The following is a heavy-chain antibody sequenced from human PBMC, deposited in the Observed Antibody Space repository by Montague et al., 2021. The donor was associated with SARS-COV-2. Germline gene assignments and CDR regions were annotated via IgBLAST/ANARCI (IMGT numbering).Heavy chain of an antibody. D-gene: IGHD3-22*01. Sequence: SETLSLTCTVSGGSISSSHYYWGWIRQPPGQGLAWIGCIYYSGSTYYSPSLKSRVTISVDTSKNQFSLKLSSVTAADTAVYYCASPTYYYDSSGSDAFDIWGQGTMVTVSS. CDR3: ASPTYYYDSSGSDAFDI. V-gene: IGHV4-39*01. CDR1: GGSISSSHYY. J-gene: IGHJ3*02. CDR2: IYYSGST.